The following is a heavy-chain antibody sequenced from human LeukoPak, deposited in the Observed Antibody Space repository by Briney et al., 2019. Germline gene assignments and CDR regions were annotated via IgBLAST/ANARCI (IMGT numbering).Heavy chain of an antibody. D-gene: IGHD3-22*01. CDR1: GYTFTGYY. CDR2: INPNSGGT. J-gene: IGHJ6*02. Sequence: PEASVKVSCKASGYTFTGYYRHWVRQAPGQGLEWMGWINPNSGGTNYAQKFQGRVTMTRDTSISTAYMELSRLRSDDTAVYYCARDDNYYDSSGYYPYYYYYGMDVWGQGTTVTVSS. V-gene: IGHV1-2*02. CDR3: ARDDNYYDSSGYYPYYYYYGMDV.